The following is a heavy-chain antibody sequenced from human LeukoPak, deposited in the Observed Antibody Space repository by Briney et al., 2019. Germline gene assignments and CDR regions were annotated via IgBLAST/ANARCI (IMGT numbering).Heavy chain of an antibody. CDR1: GFTFSSYA. Sequence: GASLRLSCAASGFTFSSYAMSWVRQAPGKGLEWVSAISGSGGSTYYADSVKGRFTISRDNSKYTLYLQMNSLRAEDTAVYYCAKALEGPNWFDPWGQGTLVTVSS. J-gene: IGHJ5*02. CDR3: AKALEGPNWFDP. V-gene: IGHV3-23*01. CDR2: ISGSGGST.